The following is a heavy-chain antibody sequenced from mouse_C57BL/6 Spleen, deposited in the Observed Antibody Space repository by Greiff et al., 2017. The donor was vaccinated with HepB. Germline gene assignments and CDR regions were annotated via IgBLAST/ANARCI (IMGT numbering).Heavy chain of an antibody. CDR3: ARRGFYYFDY. Sequence: VQLQQSGAELVKPGASVKLSCKASGYTFTSYWMQWVKQRPGQGLEWIGEIDPSDSYTNYNQKFTGKATLTVDTSSSTAYMQLSSLTSEDSAVYYCARRGFYYFDYWGQGTTLTVSS. V-gene: IGHV1-50*01. J-gene: IGHJ2*01. CDR1: GYTFTSYW. CDR2: IDPSDSYT.